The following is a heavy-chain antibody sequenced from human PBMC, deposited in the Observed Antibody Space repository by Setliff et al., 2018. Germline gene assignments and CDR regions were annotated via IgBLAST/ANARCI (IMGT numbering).Heavy chain of an antibody. V-gene: IGHV1-3*01. CDR1: GYTFTSYA. CDR2: INGGSGNT. J-gene: IGHJ6*02. D-gene: IGHD3-10*01. Sequence: ASVKVSCKASGYTFTSYAMHWVRQSPGQRLEWMGWINGGSGNTKYSQKLQGRVTITRDTSASTAYVELSSMRSEDRAVYYCAGRWGGSAYGMDVWGQGTTATGSS. CDR3: AGRWGGSAYGMDV.